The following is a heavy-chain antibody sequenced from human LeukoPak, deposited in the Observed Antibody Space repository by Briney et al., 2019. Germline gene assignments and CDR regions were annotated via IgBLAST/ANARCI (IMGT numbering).Heavy chain of an antibody. CDR3: AKGRWLQFGFDY. D-gene: IGHD5-24*01. J-gene: IGHJ4*02. Sequence: GGSLRLSCAASGFTFSSYAMSWVRQAPGKGLEWVSAIGGSGGSTYYADSVKGRFTISRDNSKNTLYLQMNSLRAEDTAVYYCAKGRWLQFGFDYWGQGTLVTVSS. V-gene: IGHV3-23*01. CDR2: IGGSGGST. CDR1: GFTFSSYA.